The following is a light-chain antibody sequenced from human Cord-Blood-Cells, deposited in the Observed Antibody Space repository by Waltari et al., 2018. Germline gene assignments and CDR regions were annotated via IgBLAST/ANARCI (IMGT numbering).Light chain of an antibody. Sequence: DIQMTQSPSSLPASVGDRVNITGRSSQGINNYLAWYQQKPGKVPKPLIYAASTLQSGVPARFSGSGSGTDFTLTISSLQPEDVATYYCQKYNSAPWTFGQGTKVEIK. J-gene: IGKJ1*01. CDR3: QKYNSAPWT. CDR2: AAS. CDR1: QGINNY. V-gene: IGKV1-27*01.